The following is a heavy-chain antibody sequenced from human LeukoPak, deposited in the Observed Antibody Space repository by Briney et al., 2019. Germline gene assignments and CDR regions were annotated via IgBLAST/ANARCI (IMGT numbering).Heavy chain of an antibody. V-gene: IGHV3-30-3*01. CDR1: GFTFSSYA. D-gene: IGHD2-2*01. J-gene: IGHJ1*01. CDR2: ISYDGSNN. CDR3: AKVGQQQLLWDLFQH. Sequence: PGGSLRLSCAASGFTFSSYAMHWVRQAPGKGLEWVAVISYDGSNNYYGDSVKGRFTISRDNSKNTLYLQMNSLRAEDTAVYYCAKVGQQQLLWDLFQHWGQGTLVTVSS.